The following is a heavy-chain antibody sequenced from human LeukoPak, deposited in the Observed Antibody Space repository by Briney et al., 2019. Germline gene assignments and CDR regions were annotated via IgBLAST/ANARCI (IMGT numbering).Heavy chain of an antibody. CDR2: IYHSGST. CDR1: GGSISSSNW. CDR3: AKGIGRRSGWVYAYFDY. V-gene: IGHV4-4*02. Sequence: SETLSLTCAVSGGSISSSNWWSWVRQPPGKGLEWIGEIYHSGSTNYNPSLKSRVTISVDKSKNQFSLKLSSVTAADTAVYYCAKGIGRRSGWVYAYFDYWGQGTLVTVSS. D-gene: IGHD6-19*01. J-gene: IGHJ4*02.